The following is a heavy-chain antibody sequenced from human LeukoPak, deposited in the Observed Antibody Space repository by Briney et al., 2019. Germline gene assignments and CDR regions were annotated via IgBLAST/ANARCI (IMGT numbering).Heavy chain of an antibody. CDR1: GYTFTSYY. V-gene: IGHV1-46*01. J-gene: IGHJ6*03. D-gene: IGHD6-13*01. Sequence: GASVKVYCKASGYTFTSYYMHWVRQAPGQGLEWVGIINPSGGSTSYAQKFQGRVTMTRDMSTSTVYMELSSLRSEDTAVYYCARDFYGYSSSWYVGSRGNYMDVWGKGTTVTVSS. CDR2: INPSGGST. CDR3: ARDFYGYSSSWYVGSRGNYMDV.